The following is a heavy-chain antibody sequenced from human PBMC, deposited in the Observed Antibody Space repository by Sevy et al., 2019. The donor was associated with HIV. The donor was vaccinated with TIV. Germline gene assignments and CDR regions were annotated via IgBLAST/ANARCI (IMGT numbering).Heavy chain of an antibody. Sequence: GGSLRLSCAASGFTFSSYAMHWVRQAPGKGLEWVAVISYDGSNKYYADSVKGRFTISRDNPKNTLYLQMNSLRAEDTAVYYCARSRGGYSYGLGYWGQGTLVTVSS. CDR2: ISYDGSNK. V-gene: IGHV3-30-3*01. J-gene: IGHJ4*02. CDR3: ARSRGGYSYGLGY. CDR1: GFTFSSYA. D-gene: IGHD5-18*01.